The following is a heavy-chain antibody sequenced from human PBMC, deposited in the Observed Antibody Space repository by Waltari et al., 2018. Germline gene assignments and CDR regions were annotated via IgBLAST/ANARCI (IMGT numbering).Heavy chain of an antibody. CDR1: GFTFSSYA. D-gene: IGHD6-13*01. CDR2: ISYDGSNK. J-gene: IGHJ4*02. V-gene: IGHV3-30-3*01. CDR3: ARDSGPRLYSSSWYFRY. Sequence: QVQLVESGGGVVQPGRSLRLSCAASGFTFSSYAMHWVRQAPGKGLEWVAVISYDGSNKYYADSVKGRFTISRANSKNTLYLQMNSLRAEDTAVYYCARDSGPRLYSSSWYFRYWGQGTLVTVSS.